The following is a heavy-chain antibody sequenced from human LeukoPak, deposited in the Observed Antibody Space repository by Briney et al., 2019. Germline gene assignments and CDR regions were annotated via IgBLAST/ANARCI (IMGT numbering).Heavy chain of an antibody. CDR3: AKAPVPWNSSSSLKNWFDP. CDR2: IRYDGSNK. J-gene: IGHJ5*02. V-gene: IGHV3-30*02. CDR1: GFTFSSYG. Sequence: GGSLRLSCAASGFTFSSYGMHWVRQAPGKGLEWVALIRYDGSNKYYADSVKGRFTISRDNSKNTLYLQMNSLRAEDTAVYYCAKAPVPWNSSSSLKNWFDPWGQGTLVTVSS. D-gene: IGHD6-13*01.